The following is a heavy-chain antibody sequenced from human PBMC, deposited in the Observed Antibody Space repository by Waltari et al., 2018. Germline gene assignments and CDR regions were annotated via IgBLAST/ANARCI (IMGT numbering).Heavy chain of an antibody. CDR1: GFSFSTYG. Sequence: EVQVLESGGDLVQPGGSLRLSCAASGFSFSTYGMSWVHQGPGRGLDGVAGSQNDGSRTYYVDSVKGRFTISRDNSKNTMSLQMNSLRAEDTAIYYCVKGIWTSAASYYAGLDVWGQGTTVTVSS. D-gene: IGHD3-22*01. V-gene: IGHV3-23*03. J-gene: IGHJ6*02. CDR2: SQNDGSRT. CDR3: VKGIWTSAASYYAGLDV.